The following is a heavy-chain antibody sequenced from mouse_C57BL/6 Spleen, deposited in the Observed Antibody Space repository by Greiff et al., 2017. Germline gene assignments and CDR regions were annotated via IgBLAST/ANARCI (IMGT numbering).Heavy chain of an antibody. CDR2: IYPGDGDT. D-gene: IGHD2-3*01. J-gene: IGHJ2*01. CDR3: ARFDGPYYFDY. V-gene: IGHV1-82*01. Sequence: VQLQQSGPELVKPGASVKISCKASGYAFSSSWMNWVKQRPGKGLEWIGRIYPGDGDTNYNGKFKGKATLTADKSSSTAYMQLSSLTSEDSAVYFCARFDGPYYFDYWGQGTTLTVSS. CDR1: GYAFSSSW.